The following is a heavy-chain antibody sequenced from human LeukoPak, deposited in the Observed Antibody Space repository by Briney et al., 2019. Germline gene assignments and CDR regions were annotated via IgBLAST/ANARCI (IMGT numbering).Heavy chain of an antibody. CDR3: ARGSIDGGYYFDY. J-gene: IGHJ4*02. V-gene: IGHV3-48*01. CDR2: ISSTSSTI. CDR1: GFIFSSYT. Sequence: GGSLRLSCAPSGFIFSSYTMNWVRQAPGKGLEWVSYISSTSSTIYYGDSVKGRFTISRDNAKNSLYLQINSLRAEDTAVYYCARGSIDGGYYFDYWGQGTLVTVSS. D-gene: IGHD2-15*01.